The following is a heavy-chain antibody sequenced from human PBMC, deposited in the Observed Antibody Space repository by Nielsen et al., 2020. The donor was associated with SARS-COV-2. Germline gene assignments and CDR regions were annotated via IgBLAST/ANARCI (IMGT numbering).Heavy chain of an antibody. CDR2: ISSSGSTI. J-gene: IGHJ4*02. V-gene: IGHV3-11*04. Sequence: GESLKISCAASGFTFSDYYMSWIRQAPGKGLEWVSYISSSGSTIYYADSVKGRFTISRDNAKNSLYLQMNSLRAEDTAVYYCAREYYGDYVQIDYWGQGTLVTVSS. CDR1: GFTFSDYY. CDR3: AREYYGDYVQIDY. D-gene: IGHD4-17*01.